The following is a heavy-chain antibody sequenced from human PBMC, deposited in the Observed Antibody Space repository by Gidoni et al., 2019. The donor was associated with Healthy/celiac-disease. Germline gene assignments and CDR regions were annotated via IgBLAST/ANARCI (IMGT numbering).Heavy chain of an antibody. CDR3: ARDPEQWLVRGYDYGMDV. J-gene: IGHJ6*02. D-gene: IGHD6-19*01. CDR2: IYYSGST. Sequence: QLQLQESGPGLVKPSETLSLICTVSGGSISSSSYSWCWIRQPPGKGLECIGSIYYSGSTYYNPSLKIRVTISVDTSKNQFSLKLSSVTAADTAVYYCARDPEQWLVRGYDYGMDVWGQGTTVTVSS. V-gene: IGHV4-39*07. CDR1: GGSISSSSYS.